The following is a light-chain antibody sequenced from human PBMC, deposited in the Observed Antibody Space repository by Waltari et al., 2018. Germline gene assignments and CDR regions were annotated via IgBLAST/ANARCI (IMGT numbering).Light chain of an antibody. CDR2: DAS. CDR1: QSVSSNY. CDR3: QQYGRSPWT. Sequence: FVLTQSPGTLSLSPGERVTLSCRASQSVSSNYLAWYQQKPGQAPRLLIYDASNRATGIADRVSCSGSGTDFTLTISRLEPEDVAVYYCQQYGRSPWTFGQGTKVEIK. V-gene: IGKV3-20*01. J-gene: IGKJ1*01.